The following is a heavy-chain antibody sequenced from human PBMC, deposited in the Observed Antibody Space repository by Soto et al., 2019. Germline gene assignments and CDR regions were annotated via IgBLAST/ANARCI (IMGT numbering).Heavy chain of an antibody. Sequence: QLQLQESGSGLVKPSQTLSLTCAVSGGSISSGGYSWNWIRQPPGKGLEWIGFIYHSGSTYYNPSLTSRVTISVDRSKNQFPLKLSSVTAADTAVYYCASSHAGAHITAAVHWGQGTLVTVSS. J-gene: IGHJ4*02. V-gene: IGHV4-30-2*01. CDR2: IYHSGST. CDR3: ASSHAGAHITAAVH. D-gene: IGHD6-13*01. CDR1: GGSISSGGYS.